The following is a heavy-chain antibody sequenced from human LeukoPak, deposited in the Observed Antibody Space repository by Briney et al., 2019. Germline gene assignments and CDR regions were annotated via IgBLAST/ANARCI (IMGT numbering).Heavy chain of an antibody. V-gene: IGHV3-30*04. CDR3: ARGAHKRDDYGGFFDY. Sequence: GGSLRLSCAASGFIFSNYAMHWVRQAPGKGLEWVALISSDGSKIYYADSVKGRFTISRDNSRNTLYLQMNSLRAEDTAVYYCARGAHKRDDYGGFFDYWGQKTLVTVSS. CDR2: ISSDGSKI. CDR1: GFIFSNYA. D-gene: IGHD4-23*01. J-gene: IGHJ4*02.